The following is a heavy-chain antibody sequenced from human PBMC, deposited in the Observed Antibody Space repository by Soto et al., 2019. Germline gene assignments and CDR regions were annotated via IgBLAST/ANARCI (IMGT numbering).Heavy chain of an antibody. CDR3: AHIAPKMVTAGGHVGFDF. Sequence: QITLKESGPTLVKPTQTLTLTCTVSGFSVSSSGEGVGWIRQPPGKALEWLALIYWDDDKRYRPSLKSRLTITKDPSKSQVVLTLTNRDPVDTATYYCAHIAPKMVTAGGHVGFDFWGRGTLVTVSS. CDR2: IYWDDDK. V-gene: IGHV2-5*02. J-gene: IGHJ4*02. CDR1: GFSVSSSGEG. D-gene: IGHD2-21*02.